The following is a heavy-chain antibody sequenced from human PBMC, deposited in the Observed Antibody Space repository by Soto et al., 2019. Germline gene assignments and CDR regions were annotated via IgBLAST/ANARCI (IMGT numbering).Heavy chain of an antibody. Sequence: SETLSLTCTVSGGSIGSYYWSWIRQPPGKGLEWIGYIYYSGSTNYNPSLKSRVTISVDTSKNQFSLKLSSVTAADTAVYYCARAPSSFGQPFDYWGQGTLVTVSS. V-gene: IGHV4-59*01. D-gene: IGHD3-10*01. CDR1: GGSIGSYY. J-gene: IGHJ4*02. CDR2: IYYSGST. CDR3: ARAPSSFGQPFDY.